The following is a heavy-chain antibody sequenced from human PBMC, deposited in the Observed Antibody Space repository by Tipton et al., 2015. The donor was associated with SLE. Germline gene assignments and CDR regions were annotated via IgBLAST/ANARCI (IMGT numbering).Heavy chain of an antibody. CDR2: IYYSGST. J-gene: IGHJ3*02. CDR1: GGSISSYY. V-gene: IGHV4-59*08. CDR3: ARHPVPGGDQGAFDI. Sequence: TLSLTCTASGGSISSYYWSWIRQPPGKGLEWIGYIYYSGSTNYNPSLKSRVTISVDTSKNQFSLKLSSVTAADTAVYYCARHPVPGGDQGAFDIWGQGTMVTVSS. D-gene: IGHD2-21*02.